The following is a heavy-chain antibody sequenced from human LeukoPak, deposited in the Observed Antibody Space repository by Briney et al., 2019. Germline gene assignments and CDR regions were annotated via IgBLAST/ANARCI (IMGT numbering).Heavy chain of an antibody. CDR1: GFTFNTYW. CDR2: INADGSSI. J-gene: IGHJ4*02. Sequence: GGSLRHSCATSGFTFNTYWMHWVRQAPGKGLVWLSNINADGSSITYADSVKGRFTISRDNAKNTLYLQMNSLSAEDTAVYYCALFSIPGDWGQGTLVTVSS. D-gene: IGHD3-9*01. V-gene: IGHV3-74*01. CDR3: ALFSIPGD.